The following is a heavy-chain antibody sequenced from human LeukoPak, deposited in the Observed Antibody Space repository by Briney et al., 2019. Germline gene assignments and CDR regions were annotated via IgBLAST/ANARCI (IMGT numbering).Heavy chain of an antibody. CDR1: GGSFSGYY. Sequence: SETLSLTCAVYGGSFSGYYWSWIRQPPGKGLEWIGEINHSGSTNYNPSLKSRVTISVDTSKNQFSLKLSSVTAADTAVYYCARGEDLRGYNYPPDYRGQETLVTVSS. CDR2: INHSGST. D-gene: IGHD5-24*01. V-gene: IGHV4-34*01. J-gene: IGHJ4*02. CDR3: ARGEDLRGYNYPPDY.